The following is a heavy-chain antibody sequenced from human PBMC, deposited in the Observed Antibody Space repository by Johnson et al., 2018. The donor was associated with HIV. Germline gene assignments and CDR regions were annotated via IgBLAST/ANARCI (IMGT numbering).Heavy chain of an antibody. CDR3: ARATLGADDAFDI. J-gene: IGHJ3*02. CDR1: GFTISSYW. D-gene: IGHD1-26*01. Sequence: EVQLVESGGGLVQPGGSLRLSCAASGFTISSYWMSWVRQAPGKGLEWVANMKQDGSEKYYVDSVKGRFTISRDNAKNSLYLQMNSLRAGDTAVYYCARATLGADDAFDIWGQGTMVTVSS. V-gene: IGHV3-7*02. CDR2: MKQDGSEK.